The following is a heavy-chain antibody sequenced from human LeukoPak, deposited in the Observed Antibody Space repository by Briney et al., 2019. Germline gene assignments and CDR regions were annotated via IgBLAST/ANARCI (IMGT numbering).Heavy chain of an antibody. Sequence: GGSPRLSCAASGFTFSSYGMHWVRQAPGKGLEWVVFIRYDGSNKYYADSVKGRFTISRDNSKNTLYLQMNSLRAEDTAVYYCAKDYWNYGGNVQGSLDYWGQGTLVTVSS. CDR3: AKDYWNYGGNVQGSLDY. D-gene: IGHD4-23*01. CDR2: IRYDGSNK. J-gene: IGHJ4*02. V-gene: IGHV3-30*02. CDR1: GFTFSSYG.